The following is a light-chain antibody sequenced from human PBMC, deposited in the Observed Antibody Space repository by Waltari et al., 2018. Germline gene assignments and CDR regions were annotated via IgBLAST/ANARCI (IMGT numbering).Light chain of an antibody. V-gene: IGLV3-19*01. CDR2: GKN. CDR3: NSRDSSGNHPHWV. Sequence: SSELTQDPAVSVALGQTVRITCQGDSHRSYFASWYQQKPGQAPVLVIYGKNNRPSGIPDRLSGSSSGNTASLTITGAQAEDEADYYCNSRDSSGNHPHWVFGGGTKLTVL. CDR1: SHRSYF. J-gene: IGLJ3*02.